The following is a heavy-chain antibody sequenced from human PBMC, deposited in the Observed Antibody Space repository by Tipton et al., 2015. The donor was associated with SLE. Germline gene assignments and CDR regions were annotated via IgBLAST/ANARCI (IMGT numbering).Heavy chain of an antibody. D-gene: IGHD1/OR15-1a*01. CDR3: ARDQPRPTDWNTFDY. CDR2: IYYSGST. Sequence: TLSLTCTVSGGSISSSSYYSGWIRQPPGKGLEWIGSIYYSGSTYYNPSLKSRVTISVDTSKNQFSLKLSSVTAADTAVYYCARDQPRPTDWNTFDYWGQGALVTVSS. CDR1: GGSISSSSYY. J-gene: IGHJ4*02. V-gene: IGHV4-39*07.